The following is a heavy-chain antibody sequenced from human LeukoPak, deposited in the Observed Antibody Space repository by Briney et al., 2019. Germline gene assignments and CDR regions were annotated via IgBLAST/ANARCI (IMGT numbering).Heavy chain of an antibody. J-gene: IGHJ4*02. CDR3: VGGVDSYSDY. D-gene: IGHD5-18*01. V-gene: IGHV3-30-3*01. Sequence: GGSLRLSCAASGFTFSNYPMHWVRQAPGKGLEWVAVISYDGSNKYYADSVKGRFTISRDNSKNTLYLQMNSLRAEDTAVYYCVGGVDSYSDYWGQGTLVTVSS. CDR1: GFTFSNYP. CDR2: ISYDGSNK.